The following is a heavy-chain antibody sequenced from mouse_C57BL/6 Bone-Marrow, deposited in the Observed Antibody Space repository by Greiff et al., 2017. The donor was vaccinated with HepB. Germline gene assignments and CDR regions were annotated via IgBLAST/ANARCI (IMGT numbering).Heavy chain of an antibody. CDR2: ISDGGSYT. D-gene: IGHD1-3*01. Sequence: EVMLQESGGGLVKPGGSLKLSCAASGFTFSSYAMSWVRQTPEKRLEWVATISDGGSYTYYPDNVKGRFTISRDNAKNNLYLQMSHLKSEDTAMYYCARDRVKDYAMDYWGQGTSVTVSS. CDR3: ARDRVKDYAMDY. V-gene: IGHV5-4*01. CDR1: GFTFSSYA. J-gene: IGHJ4*01.